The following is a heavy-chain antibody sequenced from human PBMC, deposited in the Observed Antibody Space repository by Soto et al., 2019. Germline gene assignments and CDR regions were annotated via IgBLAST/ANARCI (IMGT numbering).Heavy chain of an antibody. V-gene: IGHV3-48*03. D-gene: IGHD3-3*01. Sequence: EVQLVESGGGLVQPGGSLRLSCGASGFTFSSYEMNWVRQAPGKGLEWVSYISSSGSTKYFADSVKGRFTISRDNAKNSLYLQMNSLRAEDTAVYYCAGSGYSRRPSYAMDVWGQGTTVTVSS. CDR3: AGSGYSRRPSYAMDV. J-gene: IGHJ6*02. CDR1: GFTFSSYE. CDR2: ISSSGSTK.